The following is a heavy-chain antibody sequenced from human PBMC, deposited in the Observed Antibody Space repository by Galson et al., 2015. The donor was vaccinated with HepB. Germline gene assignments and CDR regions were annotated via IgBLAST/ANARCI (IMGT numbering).Heavy chain of an antibody. V-gene: IGHV3-11*01. CDR1: GFTFSDFY. J-gene: IGHJ4*02. CDR3: AKDILAPGLFFDY. CDR2: ISSSGTTI. D-gene: IGHD6-13*01. Sequence: SLRLSCAPSGFTFSDFYMSWIRQAPGKGLECVSYISSSGTTIYYADSVRGRFTISRDNAKNSLFLQMNSLRAEDTAMYYCAKDILAPGLFFDYWGQGTLVTVSS.